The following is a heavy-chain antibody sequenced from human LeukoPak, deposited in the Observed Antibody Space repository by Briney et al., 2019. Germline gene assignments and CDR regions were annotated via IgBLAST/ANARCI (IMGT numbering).Heavy chain of an antibody. CDR2: ISSSGSTI. Sequence: GGSLRLSCAASGFTFSDYYMSWIRQAPGKGLEWVSYISSSGSTIYYADSVKGRFTISRDNAKNSLYLQMNSLRAEDTAVYYCARSYRWLRLMRGFDYWGQGTLVTVSS. V-gene: IGHV3-11*01. CDR1: GFTFSDYY. CDR3: ARSYRWLRLMRGFDY. J-gene: IGHJ4*02. D-gene: IGHD5-12*01.